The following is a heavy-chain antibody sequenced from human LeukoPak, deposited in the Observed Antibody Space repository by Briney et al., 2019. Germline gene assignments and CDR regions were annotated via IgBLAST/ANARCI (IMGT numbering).Heavy chain of an antibody. CDR2: ISSSSNYI. J-gene: IGHJ4*02. CDR3: AQNFYDSSGPYFDY. Sequence: PGGSLRLSCVASGFTFSTYSMNWVRQAPGKGLEWVSSISSSSNYIYYADSVKGRFTISRDNAKNSLYLQMNSLRAADTAVYYCAQNFYDSSGPYFDYWGQGTLVTVSS. D-gene: IGHD3-22*01. CDR1: GFTFSTYS. V-gene: IGHV3-21*01.